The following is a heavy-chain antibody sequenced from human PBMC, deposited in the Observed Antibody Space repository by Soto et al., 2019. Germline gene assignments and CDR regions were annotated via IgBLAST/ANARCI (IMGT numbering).Heavy chain of an antibody. D-gene: IGHD3-22*01. CDR2: IIPIFGTA. Sequence: GXSVKVSCKASAGTFSSYAISWVRQAPGQGLEWMGGIIPIFGTANYAQKFQGRVTITADKSTSTAYMELSSLRSEDTAVYYCARDKGITMIVGYAFDIWGQGTMVTASS. V-gene: IGHV1-69*06. J-gene: IGHJ3*02. CDR3: ARDKGITMIVGYAFDI. CDR1: AGTFSSYA.